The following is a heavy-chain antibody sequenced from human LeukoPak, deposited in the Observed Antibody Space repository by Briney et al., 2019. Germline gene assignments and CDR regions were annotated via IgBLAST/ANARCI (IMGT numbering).Heavy chain of an antibody. CDR2: IRYDGSNK. CDR1: GFTFSSYG. V-gene: IGHV3-30*02. J-gene: IGHJ4*02. Sequence: GGSLRLSCAASGFTFSSYGMHWVRLAPGKGLEWVAFIRYDGSNKYYADSVKGRFTISRDNSKNTLYLQMNSLRAEDTAVYYCAKDRNQYFDPNFDYWGQGTLVTVSS. D-gene: IGHD3-9*01. CDR3: AKDRNQYFDPNFDY.